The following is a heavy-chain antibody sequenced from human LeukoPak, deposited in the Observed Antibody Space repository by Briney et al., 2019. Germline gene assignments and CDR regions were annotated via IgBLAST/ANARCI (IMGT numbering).Heavy chain of an antibody. CDR1: GGSITSNNYY. CDR2: IYDSGNT. J-gene: IGHJ3*02. CDR3: ARLGGYSYGYSGAFDI. V-gene: IGHV4-39*01. D-gene: IGHD5-18*01. Sequence: SETLSLTCTVSGGSITSNNYYWSWIRQPPGKGLEWIASIYDSGNTYYSSSLKSRVTISTDTSENQFSLKLNSVTAADTAVYYCARLGGYSYGYSGAFDIWGQGTMVTVSS.